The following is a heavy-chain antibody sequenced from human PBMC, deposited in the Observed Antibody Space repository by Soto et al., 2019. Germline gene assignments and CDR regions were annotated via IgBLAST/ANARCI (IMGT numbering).Heavy chain of an antibody. J-gene: IGHJ4*02. CDR2: ISDSGDKT. Sequence: PGGSLRLSCAASGFTFSSYAMSRVRQAPGKGLEWVSAISDSGDKTYYADSVKGRFTVSRDNSKNTLYLQMNSLRAEDTAVYFCAKDPNDYDSSAYYVDYWGRGTLVTVSS. CDR1: GFTFSSYA. D-gene: IGHD3-22*01. CDR3: AKDPNDYDSSAYYVDY. V-gene: IGHV3-23*01.